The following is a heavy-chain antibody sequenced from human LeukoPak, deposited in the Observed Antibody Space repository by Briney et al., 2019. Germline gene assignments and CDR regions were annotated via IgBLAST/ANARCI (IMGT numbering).Heavy chain of an antibody. CDR3: AAPYTEETYYYYYGMDV. V-gene: IGHV3-30*03. CDR2: ISYDGSNK. Sequence: PGRSLRLSCEASGFTFSSDGMHWGRQAPGKGLEWVAVISYDGSNKYYADSVKGRFTISRDNSKNTLYLQMNSLRAEDTAVYYCAAPYTEETYYYYYGMDVWGQGTTVTVSS. CDR1: GFTFSSDG. J-gene: IGHJ6*02. D-gene: IGHD5-18*01.